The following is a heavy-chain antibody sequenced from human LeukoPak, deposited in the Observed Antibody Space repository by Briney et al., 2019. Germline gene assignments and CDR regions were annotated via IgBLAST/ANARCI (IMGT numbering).Heavy chain of an antibody. Sequence: ASVKVSCKASGYTFTSYGISWVRQAPGQGLEWMGWISAYNGNTNYAQKLQGRVTMTTGTSTSTAYMELRSLRSDDTAVYYCARVRAYDSSGYYYRTPEVDYWGQGTLVTVSS. V-gene: IGHV1-18*01. J-gene: IGHJ4*02. D-gene: IGHD3-22*01. CDR1: GYTFTSYG. CDR3: ARVRAYDSSGYYYRTPEVDY. CDR2: ISAYNGNT.